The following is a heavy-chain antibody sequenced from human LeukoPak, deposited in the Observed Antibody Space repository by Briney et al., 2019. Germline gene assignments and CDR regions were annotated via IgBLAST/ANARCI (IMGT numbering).Heavy chain of an antibody. CDR3: ARWRDGHFDY. CDR2: INTADSDT. J-gene: IGHJ4*02. Sequence: GESLKISCKGSEYSFSSYWIAWVRQLPGKGLEWTGIINTADSDTRYSPSFQGQVTISVDKSISTAYLQWSSLPASDTAMFYCARWRDGHFDYWGQGTLVTVSS. V-gene: IGHV5-51*01. CDR1: EYSFSSYW. D-gene: IGHD2-8*01.